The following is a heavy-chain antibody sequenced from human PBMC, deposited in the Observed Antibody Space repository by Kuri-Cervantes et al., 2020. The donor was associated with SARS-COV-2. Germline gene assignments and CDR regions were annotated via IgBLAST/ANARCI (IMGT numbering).Heavy chain of an antibody. J-gene: IGHJ4*02. CDR1: GYTFTSYY. V-gene: IGHV1-2*02. CDR3: ASGRIIAARSDLDY. Sequence: ASVKVSCKASGYTFTSYYMHWVRQAPGQGLEWMGIINPSGGGTNYAQKFQGRVTMTRDTSISTAYMELSRLRSDDTAVYYCASGRIIAARSDLDYWGQGTLVTVSS. D-gene: IGHD6-6*01. CDR2: INPSGGGT.